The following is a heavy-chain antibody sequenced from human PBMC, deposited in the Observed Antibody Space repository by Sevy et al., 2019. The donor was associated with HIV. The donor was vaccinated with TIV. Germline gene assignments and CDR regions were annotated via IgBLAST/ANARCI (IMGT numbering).Heavy chain of an antibody. V-gene: IGHV3-23*01. D-gene: IGHD1-1*01. J-gene: IGHJ3*02. Sequence: GGSLRLSCVGSGFTFSNYGITWVRQAPGKGLEWVSSISVTKARTYYADSVRGRFNVSRDHSENTLYLQMNSLRAEDTAVYYCAKDPNDYCHSFDIWGQGTLVTVSS. CDR2: ISVTKART. CDR1: GFTFSNYG. CDR3: AKDPNDYCHSFDI.